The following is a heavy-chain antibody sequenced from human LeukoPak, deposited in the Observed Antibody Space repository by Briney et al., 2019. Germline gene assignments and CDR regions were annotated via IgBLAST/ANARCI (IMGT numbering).Heavy chain of an antibody. CDR1: GGSLSRYY. D-gene: IGHD3-10*01. J-gene: IGHJ5*02. V-gene: IGHV4-34*01. CDR2: INHSGST. Sequence: SETLSLTRAVYGGSLSRYYWSWIRQPPGKGLEWIGEINHSGSTNYNPSLKSRVTIPVDPSKNQFSLKLSSGTAADTAVYYCAKDGILLDYYGSGSYFDPWGQGTLVTVSS. CDR3: AKDGILLDYYGSGSYFDP.